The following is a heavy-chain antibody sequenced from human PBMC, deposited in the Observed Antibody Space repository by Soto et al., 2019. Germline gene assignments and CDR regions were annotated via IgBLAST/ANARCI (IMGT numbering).Heavy chain of an antibody. V-gene: IGHV6-1*01. J-gene: IGHJ5*02. CDR3: ARARGSGSINWFDP. D-gene: IGHD3-10*01. CDR2: TYYRSKWYN. Sequence: SQPLSLTCAISGDSVSSNSAAWNWIRQSPSRGLEWLGRTYYRSKWYNDYAVSVKSRITINPDTSKNQFSLQLNSVTPEDTAVYDCARARGSGSINWFDPWGQGTLVTVSS. CDR1: GDSVSSNSAA.